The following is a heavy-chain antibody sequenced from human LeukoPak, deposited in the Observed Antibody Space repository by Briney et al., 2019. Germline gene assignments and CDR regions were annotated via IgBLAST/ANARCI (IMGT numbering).Heavy chain of an antibody. Sequence: GGSLRLSCTASGFTFSSYAMNWVRQAPGKGLEWVSGIGAGGTFTYYADSVKGRFTTFRDNSRNTLYLQMNGLRAEDTAVFYCATTVDSNDYGSWRGVRAFDYWGQGTLVTVSS. CDR3: ATTVDSNDYGSWRGVRAFDY. J-gene: IGHJ4*02. D-gene: IGHD4-17*01. V-gene: IGHV3-23*01. CDR1: GFTFSSYA. CDR2: IGAGGTFT.